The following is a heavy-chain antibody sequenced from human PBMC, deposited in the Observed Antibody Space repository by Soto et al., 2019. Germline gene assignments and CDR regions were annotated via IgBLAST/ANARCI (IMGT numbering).Heavy chain of an antibody. D-gene: IGHD3-10*01. J-gene: IGHJ4*02. CDR3: ARDLSFTMVRGVSYYFDY. CDR1: GGTFSSYA. Sequence: ASVKVSCKASGGTFSSYAISWVRQAPGQRLEWMGWINAGNGNTKYSQKFQGRVTITRDTSASTAYMELSSLRSEDTAVYYCARDLSFTMVRGVSYYFDYWGQGTLVTVSS. V-gene: IGHV1-3*01. CDR2: INAGNGNT.